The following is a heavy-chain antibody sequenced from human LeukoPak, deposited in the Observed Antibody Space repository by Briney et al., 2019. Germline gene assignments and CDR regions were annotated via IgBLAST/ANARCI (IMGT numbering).Heavy chain of an antibody. CDR2: ISGSGGST. CDR1: XXA. J-gene: IGHJ4*02. D-gene: IGHD3-10*01. V-gene: IGHV3-23*01. Sequence: XXAMSWVRQAPGKGLEWVSAISGSGGSTYYADSVKGRFTISRDNSKNTLYLQMNSLRAEDTAVYYCAKDSNYGSGLDYWGQGTLVTVSS. CDR3: AKDSNYGSGLDY.